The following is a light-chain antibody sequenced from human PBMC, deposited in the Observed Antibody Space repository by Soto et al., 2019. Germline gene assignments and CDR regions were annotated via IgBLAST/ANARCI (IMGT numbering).Light chain of an antibody. CDR1: QSVSSSY. V-gene: IGKV3-20*01. Sequence: EMVLTQSPDTLSLAAGERATLSFRASQSVSSSYLAWYQQKPGQAPRLLIYGASSRATGIPDRFSGSGSGTDFTLTISRLEPGDFAVYYCQQYGSSPPTWTFGQGTRWIS. J-gene: IGKJ1*01. CDR3: QQYGSSPPTWT. CDR2: GAS.